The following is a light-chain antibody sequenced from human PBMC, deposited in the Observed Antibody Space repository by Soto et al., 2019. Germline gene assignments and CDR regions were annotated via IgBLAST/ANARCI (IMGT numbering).Light chain of an antibody. V-gene: IGKV1-5*03. Sequence: DIQMTQSPSTLSASVGDRVTITCRASQTIDSWLAWYQQRPGKPPNLLIYKASTLASGVPSRFIGSGSGTEFTLTINSLQPDDFATYYCQQYPIYSGTFGQGTKVEIK. J-gene: IGKJ1*01. CDR2: KAS. CDR3: QQYPIYSGT. CDR1: QTIDSW.